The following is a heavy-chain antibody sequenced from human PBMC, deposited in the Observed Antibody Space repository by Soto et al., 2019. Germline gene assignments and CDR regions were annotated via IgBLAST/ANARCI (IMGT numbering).Heavy chain of an antibody. D-gene: IGHD5-18*01. CDR3: ARGGYSYGETPFYDY. V-gene: IGHV1-69*01. J-gene: IGHJ4*02. Sequence: GASVKAACKASGAHCSSYAITWVRQAPGQYLDWLLGIIPIFGTANYAQKFQGRVTITADESTSTAYMELSSLRSEDTAVYYCARGGYSYGETPFYDYWVQGTLVTVSS. CDR1: GAHCSSYA. CDR2: IIPIFGTA.